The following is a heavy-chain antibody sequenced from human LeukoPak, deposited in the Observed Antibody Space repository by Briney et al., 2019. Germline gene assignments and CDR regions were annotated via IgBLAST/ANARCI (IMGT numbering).Heavy chain of an antibody. CDR2: ISAYNGNT. Sequence: ASVKVSCKASRYALTSYGISWLRQAPGQGLEWMGWISAYNGNTNYAQKLQGRVTMTTDTSTSTAYMELRSLRSDDTAVYYCASSSPAKRYLLLLSAARPYYFDYWGQGTLVTVSS. D-gene: IGHD6-6*01. CDR3: ASSSPAKRYLLLLSAARPYYFDY. CDR1: RYALTSYG. V-gene: IGHV1-18*01. J-gene: IGHJ4*02.